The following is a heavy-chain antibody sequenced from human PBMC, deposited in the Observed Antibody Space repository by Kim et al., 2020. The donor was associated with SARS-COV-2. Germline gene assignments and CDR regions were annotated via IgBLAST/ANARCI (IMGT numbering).Heavy chain of an antibody. Sequence: DSGKGRFTISRDNSKNTLSLQMNTLRAEDTAVYYCAKVTCGGDCYAYYFDHWGQGIPVTVSS. CDR3: AKVTCGGDCYAYYFDH. J-gene: IGHJ4*02. V-gene: IGHV3-30*02. D-gene: IGHD2-21*02.